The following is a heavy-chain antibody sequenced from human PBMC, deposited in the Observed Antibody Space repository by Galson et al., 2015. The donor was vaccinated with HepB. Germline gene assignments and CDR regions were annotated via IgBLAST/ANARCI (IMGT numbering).Heavy chain of an antibody. J-gene: IGHJ5*02. CDR2: ISAYNGNT. D-gene: IGHD2-2*01. CDR1: GYTFTSYG. CDR3: ARGADCSGTSCSAHGHWFDP. Sequence: QSGAEVKKPGASVKVSCKASGYTFTSYGISWVRQAPGQGLEWMGWISAYNGNTNYAQKLQGRVTMTTDTSTSTAYMELRSLRSDDTAVYYCARGADCSGTSCSAHGHWFDPWGQGTLVTVSS. V-gene: IGHV1-18*04.